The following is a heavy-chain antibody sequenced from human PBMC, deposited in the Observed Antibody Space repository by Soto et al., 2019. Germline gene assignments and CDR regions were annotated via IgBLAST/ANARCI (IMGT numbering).Heavy chain of an antibody. CDR2: INHSGST. CDR3: ARKRRYDLTISFDY. CDR1: GGSFSGYY. D-gene: IGHD3-3*01. Sequence: PSETLSLTCAVYGGSFSGYYWSWIRQPPGKGLEWIGEINHSGSTNYNPSLKSRVTISVDTSKNQFSLKLSSVTAADTAVYYCARKRRYDLTISFDYWGQGTLVTVSS. V-gene: IGHV4-34*01. J-gene: IGHJ4*02.